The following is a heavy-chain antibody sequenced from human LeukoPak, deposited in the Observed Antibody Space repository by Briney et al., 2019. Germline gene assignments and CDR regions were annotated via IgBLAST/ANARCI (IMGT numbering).Heavy chain of an antibody. J-gene: IGHJ6*02. D-gene: IGHD5-18*01. V-gene: IGHV3-21*01. Sequence: SVKGRFTISRDNAKNSLYLQMNSLRAEDTAVYYCARDEGYSYGSATYHYGLDVWGQGTTVTVSS. CDR3: ARDEGYSYGSATYHYGLDV.